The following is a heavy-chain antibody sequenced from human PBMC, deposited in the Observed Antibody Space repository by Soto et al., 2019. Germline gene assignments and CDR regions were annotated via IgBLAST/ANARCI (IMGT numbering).Heavy chain of an antibody. J-gene: IGHJ4*02. D-gene: IGHD2-8*01. CDR1: GYTFTSYG. Sequence: GASVKVSCKASGYTFTSYGISWVRQAPGQGLEWMGWISAYNGNTNYAQKFQGRVTMTRNTSISTAYMELSSLRSEDTAVYYCARAPMVNVGGYFDYWGQGTLVTVSS. CDR2: ISAYNGNT. V-gene: IGHV1-18*01. CDR3: ARAPMVNVGGYFDY.